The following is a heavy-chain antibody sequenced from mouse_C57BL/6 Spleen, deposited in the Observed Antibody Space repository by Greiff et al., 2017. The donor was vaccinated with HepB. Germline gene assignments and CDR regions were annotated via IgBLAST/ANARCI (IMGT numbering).Heavy chain of an antibody. V-gene: IGHV1-81*01. CDR2: IYPRSGNT. CDR3: ARYYYGSSHPWYFDV. D-gene: IGHD1-1*01. CDR1: GYTFTSYG. Sequence: QVQLQQSGAELARPGASVKLSCKASGYTFTSYGISWVKQRTGQGLEWIGEIYPRSGNTYYNEKFKGKATLTADKSSSTAYMELRSLTSEDSAVYFCARYYYGSSHPWYFDVWGTGTTVTVSS. J-gene: IGHJ1*03.